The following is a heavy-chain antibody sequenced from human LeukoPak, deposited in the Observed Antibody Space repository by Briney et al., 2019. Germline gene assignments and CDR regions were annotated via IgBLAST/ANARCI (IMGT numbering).Heavy chain of an antibody. CDR3: ARDSALAQAVMFDY. CDR1: GFTVSSNY. Sequence: PGGCLRLSCAASGFTVSSNYMSWVRQAPGKGLEWVSIIYSGGSTFYADSVKGRFTISRDNSKNTLYLQMNSLRAEDTAVYYCARDSALAQAVMFDYWGQGTLVTVSS. J-gene: IGHJ4*02. D-gene: IGHD6-19*01. CDR2: IYSGGST. V-gene: IGHV3-53*01.